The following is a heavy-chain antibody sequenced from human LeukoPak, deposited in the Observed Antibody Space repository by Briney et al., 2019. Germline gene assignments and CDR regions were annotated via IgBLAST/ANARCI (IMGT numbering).Heavy chain of an antibody. CDR2: IYYNGNT. D-gene: IGHD3-3*01. CDR3: AGMYYDFWSGYYHPSYFDY. J-gene: IGHJ4*02. Sequence: SETLSLTRTVSGGSFSSGTHYWSWIRQPPGKGLEWIGYIYYNGNTNYNPSLKSRVTISMDTSKNQFSLKLSSVTAADTAVYYCAGMYYDFWSGYYHPSYFDYWGQGTLVTVSS. V-gene: IGHV4-61*01. CDR1: GGSFSSGTHY.